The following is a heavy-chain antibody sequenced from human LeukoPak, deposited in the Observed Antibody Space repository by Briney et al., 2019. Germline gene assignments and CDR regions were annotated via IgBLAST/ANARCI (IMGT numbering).Heavy chain of an antibody. CDR2: ISAYNGNT. V-gene: IGHV1-18*04. CDR3: ARDKSYYDILTGYYYYYGMDV. Sequence: GASVKVSCKASGYTFTSYGISWVRQAPGQGLEWMGWISAYNGNTNYAQKLQGRVTMTTDTSTCTAYMELRSLRSDDTAVYYCARDKSYYDILTGYYYYYGMDVWGKGTTVTVSS. D-gene: IGHD3-9*01. CDR1: GYTFTSYG. J-gene: IGHJ6*04.